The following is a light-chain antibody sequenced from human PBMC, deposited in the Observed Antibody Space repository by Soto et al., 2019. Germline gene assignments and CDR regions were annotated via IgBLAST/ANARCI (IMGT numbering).Light chain of an antibody. CDR3: QQFGSSPGFT. CDR1: QNINSRY. Sequence: EIVLTQSPGTLSLSPGERANLSCRASQNINSRYLAWYQQKPGQAPRLLIYGTSSRATGIPDRFSGSGSGTDFTLTISRLEPEDFAVYYCQQFGSSPGFTFGPGTNVDIK. J-gene: IGKJ3*01. CDR2: GTS. V-gene: IGKV3-20*01.